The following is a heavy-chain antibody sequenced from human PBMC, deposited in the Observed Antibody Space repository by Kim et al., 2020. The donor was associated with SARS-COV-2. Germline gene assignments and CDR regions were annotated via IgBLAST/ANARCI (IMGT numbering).Heavy chain of an antibody. V-gene: IGHV3-11*06. CDR3: ARDRSLKD. Sequence: STTTNYADSVKGRFTISRDNARNSVDLQMNSLRAEETAIYYCARDRSLKDWGQGTLVTVSS. CDR2: STTT. J-gene: IGHJ4*02.